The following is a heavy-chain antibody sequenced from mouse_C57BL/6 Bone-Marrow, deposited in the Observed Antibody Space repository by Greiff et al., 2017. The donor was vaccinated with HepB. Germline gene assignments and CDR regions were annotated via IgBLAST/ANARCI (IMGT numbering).Heavy chain of an antibody. CDR2: IYPRSGNT. CDR3: ARAWVFYSLMDY. CDR1: GYTFTSYG. Sequence: VQLQQSGAELARPGASVKLSCKASGYTFTSYGISWVKQSTGQGLEWIGEIYPRSGNTYYNEKFKGKATLTADKSSSTAYMELRSLTSEDSAVYFCARAWVFYSLMDYWGQGTSVTVSS. D-gene: IGHD2-1*01. J-gene: IGHJ4*01. V-gene: IGHV1-81*01.